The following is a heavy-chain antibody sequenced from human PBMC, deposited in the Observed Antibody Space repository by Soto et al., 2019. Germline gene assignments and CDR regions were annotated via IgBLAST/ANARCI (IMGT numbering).Heavy chain of an antibody. CDR1: GLNFDDFA. CDR2: ITWNSRVL. Sequence: LRLSCVGTGLNFDDFAMHWVRQAPGKGLEWVSGITWNSRVLAYADSVKGRFTISRDNARNSLYLQMDSLRDEDTALYYCAKGRYDFGSPYYFDFWGQRTLVTVSS. V-gene: IGHV3-9*01. D-gene: IGHD3-3*01. CDR3: AKGRYDFGSPYYFDF. J-gene: IGHJ4*02.